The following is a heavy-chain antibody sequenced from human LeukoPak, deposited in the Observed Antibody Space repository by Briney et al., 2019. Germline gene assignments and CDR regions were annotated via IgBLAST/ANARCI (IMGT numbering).Heavy chain of an antibody. Sequence: SETLSLTCTVSGGSISSYYWSWIRHPPGKGLEWIGYIHYSGSTKYNPSLKSRVTISVDTSKNQFSLKLSSVTAADTAVYYCASISYGSGSIDYWGQGTLVTVSS. J-gene: IGHJ4*02. CDR2: IHYSGST. CDR1: GGSISSYY. V-gene: IGHV4-59*01. CDR3: ASISYGSGSIDY. D-gene: IGHD3-10*01.